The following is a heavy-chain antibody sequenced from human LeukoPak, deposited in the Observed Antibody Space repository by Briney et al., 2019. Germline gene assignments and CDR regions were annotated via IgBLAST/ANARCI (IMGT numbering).Heavy chain of an antibody. J-gene: IGHJ6*03. Sequence: PGGSLRLSCAASGLTFSNAWMNWVRQAPGKGLEWVSSISSSSSYMYYADSVKGRFTISRDNAKNSLYLQMNSLRAEDTAVYYCARDDCSSTSCYEYYYYYMDVWGKGTTVTVSS. D-gene: IGHD2-2*01. CDR1: GLTFSNAW. V-gene: IGHV3-21*01. CDR3: ARDDCSSTSCYEYYYYYMDV. CDR2: ISSSSSYM.